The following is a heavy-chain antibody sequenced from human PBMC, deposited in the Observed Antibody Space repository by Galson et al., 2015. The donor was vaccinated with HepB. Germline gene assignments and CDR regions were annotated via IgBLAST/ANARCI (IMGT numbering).Heavy chain of an antibody. Sequence: SLRLSCAASGFIFSSYEMNWVRQAPGKGLEWVSFIGDSGSPIYYADSVKGRFTISRDNAKNSLFLQMNSLRAEDTAVYYCARPSGRLPYFFGLDVWGQGTTVTVSS. CDR1: GFIFSSYE. V-gene: IGHV3-48*03. CDR3: ARPSGRLPYFFGLDV. D-gene: IGHD1-26*01. CDR2: IGDSGSPI. J-gene: IGHJ6*02.